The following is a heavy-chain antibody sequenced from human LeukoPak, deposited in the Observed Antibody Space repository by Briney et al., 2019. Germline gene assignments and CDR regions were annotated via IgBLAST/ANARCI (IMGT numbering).Heavy chain of an antibody. J-gene: IGHJ4*02. CDR2: INSDGSVT. D-gene: IGHD1-26*01. CDR3: VRLSESWLGQGL. Sequence: GGPLRLSCAASGFTYKRNWMHWVRQAPGKGLVWVSRINSDGSVTDYADSVKGRFTISRDNGKKTPYLHMDSLRAEDTAVYYCVRLSESWLGQGLWGQGTLVTVSS. CDR1: GFTYKRNW. V-gene: IGHV3-74*01.